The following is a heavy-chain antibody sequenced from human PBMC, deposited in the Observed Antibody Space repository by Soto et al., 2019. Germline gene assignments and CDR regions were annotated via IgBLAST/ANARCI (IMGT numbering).Heavy chain of an antibody. D-gene: IGHD5-18*01. CDR3: ARDTAMVNYYYGMDV. V-gene: IGHV3-23*01. CDR1: GFTFSSYS. J-gene: IGHJ6*02. CDR2: ISGSGGST. Sequence: GGSLRLSCAASGFTFSSYSMTWVRQAPGGGLEWVSTISGSGGSTYYADSVKGRFTISRDNSKNTLYLQMNSLRAEDTAVYYCARDTAMVNYYYGMDVWGQGTTVTVSS.